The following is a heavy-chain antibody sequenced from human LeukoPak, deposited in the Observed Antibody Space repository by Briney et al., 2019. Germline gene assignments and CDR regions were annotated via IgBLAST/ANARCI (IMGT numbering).Heavy chain of an antibody. CDR3: AIDLGIVYYYSMDV. D-gene: IGHD7-27*01. CDR1: EFTFNNYT. CDR2: INNSSRYI. V-gene: IGHV3-21*01. Sequence: GGSLRLSRAPSEFTFNNYTLNWVRQVPGKGLEWVSSINNSSRYISYADSVNGRFTISRDNAKNSLYLQMNSLRAEDTAVYYCAIDLGIVYYYSMDVWGQGTTVIVSS. J-gene: IGHJ6*02.